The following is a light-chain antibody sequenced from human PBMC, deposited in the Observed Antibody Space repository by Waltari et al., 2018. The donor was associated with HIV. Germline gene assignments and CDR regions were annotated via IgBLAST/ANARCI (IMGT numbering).Light chain of an antibody. J-gene: IGLJ2*01. V-gene: IGLV1-47*01. CDR1: TSNIGSNY. CDR3: QAWDSSTLV. Sequence: QSVLTQSPSASGTPGQRVTISCSGSTSNIGSNYVYWYQQLPGTAPKLLIYRNDQRPSGIPERFSGSNSGNTATLTISVTQAMDEADYYCQAWDSSTLVFGGGTKLTVL. CDR2: RND.